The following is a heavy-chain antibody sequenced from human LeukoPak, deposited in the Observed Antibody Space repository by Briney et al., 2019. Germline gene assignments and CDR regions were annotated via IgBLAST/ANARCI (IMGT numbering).Heavy chain of an antibody. D-gene: IGHD6-19*01. CDR1: GFTFSSYG. CDR3: AKDTPRQWLVPGIDY. Sequence: GGSLRLSCAASGFTFSSYGMHWVRQAPGKGLEWVAVIWYDGSNKYYADSVKGRFTISRDNSKNTLYLQMNSLRAEDTAVYYCAKDTPRQWLVPGIDYWGQGTLVTVSS. CDR2: IWYDGSNK. J-gene: IGHJ4*02. V-gene: IGHV3-33*06.